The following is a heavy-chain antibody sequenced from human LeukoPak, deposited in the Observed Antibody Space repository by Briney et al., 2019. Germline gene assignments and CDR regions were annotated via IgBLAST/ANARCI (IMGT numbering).Heavy chain of an antibody. CDR1: GYRFTSYW. CDR3: ARHKGIVATGYYYMDV. J-gene: IGHJ6*03. Sequence: RGESLKISCKGPGYRFTSYWIGWVRQMPGKGLEWMGIIYPGDSDTRYSPSFQGQVTISADKSISTAYLQWSSLKASDTAMYYCARHKGIVATGYYYMDVWGKGTTVTVSS. V-gene: IGHV5-51*01. D-gene: IGHD5-12*01. CDR2: IYPGDSDT.